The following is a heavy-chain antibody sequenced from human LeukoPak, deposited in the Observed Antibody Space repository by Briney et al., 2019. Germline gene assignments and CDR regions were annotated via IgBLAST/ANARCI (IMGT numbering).Heavy chain of an antibody. CDR3: ARDRRYYPYSSKWFDP. CDR1: GYTFTGYY. CDR2: INPNSGGT. V-gene: IGHV1-2*02. Sequence: GASVKVSCKASGYTFTGYYMHWVRQAPGQGLEWMGWINPNSGGTNYAQKFQGRVTMARDTSISTAYMELSRLRSDDTAVYYCARDRRYYPYSSKWFDPWGQGTLVTVSS. D-gene: IGHD6-13*01. J-gene: IGHJ5*02.